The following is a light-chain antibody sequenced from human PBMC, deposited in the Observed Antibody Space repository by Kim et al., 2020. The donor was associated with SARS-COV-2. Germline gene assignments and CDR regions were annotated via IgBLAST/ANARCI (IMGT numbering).Light chain of an antibody. J-gene: IGKJ5*01. CDR2: DAS. CDR1: QDISKY. V-gene: IGKV1-33*01. Sequence: AYVGDRVTISRQASQDISKYLNWYQQKPGKVPKFLIYDASNLETGVPSRFSGSGSGTDFSLTISGLRPENVATYYCQQYDTVPITFGQGTRLEIK. CDR3: QQYDTVPIT.